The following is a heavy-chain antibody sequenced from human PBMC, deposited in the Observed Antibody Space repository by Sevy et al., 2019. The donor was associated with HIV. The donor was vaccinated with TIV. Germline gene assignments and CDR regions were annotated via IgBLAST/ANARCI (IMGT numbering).Heavy chain of an antibody. Sequence: ASVKVSCKASGYSFTAYYMHWVRQAPGHGLVWMGWINPNSGDTEYAQKFQGRVTMTTDTSINTAYMELSRLRSDETAVFYCARDRMIFGGQGGMDVWGQGTTVTVSS. J-gene: IGHJ6*02. CDR3: ARDRMIFGGQGGMDV. CDR2: INPNSGDT. D-gene: IGHD3-3*01. CDR1: GYSFTAYY. V-gene: IGHV1-2*02.